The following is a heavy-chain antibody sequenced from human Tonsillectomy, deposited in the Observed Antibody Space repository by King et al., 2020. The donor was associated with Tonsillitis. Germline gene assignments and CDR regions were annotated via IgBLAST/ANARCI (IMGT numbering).Heavy chain of an antibody. Sequence: QLQESGPGLVKPSETLSLTCTVSGYSISSGYYWGWIRQPPGKGLEWIGSIYHSGSTYYNPSLKSRVTISVDTSKNQFSLKLSSVTAADTAVYYWARGRAYYYGSGGYYHDYWGQGTLVTVSS. D-gene: IGHD3-10*01. J-gene: IGHJ4*02. CDR1: GYSISSGYY. V-gene: IGHV4-38-2*02. CDR2: IYHSGST. CDR3: ARGRAYYYGSGGYYHDY.